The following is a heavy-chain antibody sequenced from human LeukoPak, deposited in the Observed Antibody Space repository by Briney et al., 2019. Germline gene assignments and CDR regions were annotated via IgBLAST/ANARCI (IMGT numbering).Heavy chain of an antibody. V-gene: IGHV3-33*01. J-gene: IGHJ6*02. D-gene: IGHD3-10*01. Sequence: PGGSLRLSCAASGFTFRSHGMHWVRQAPGKGLEWVAGIWYDGSNEDYADSVKGRFTISRDNSKNTLYLQMNSLRVEDMAVYYCARDGQNGSPYATDVWGQGTTVTVSS. CDR2: IWYDGSNE. CDR1: GFTFRSHG. CDR3: ARDGQNGSPYATDV.